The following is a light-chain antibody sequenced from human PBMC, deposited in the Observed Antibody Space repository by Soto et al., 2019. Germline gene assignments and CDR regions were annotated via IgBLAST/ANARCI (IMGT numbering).Light chain of an antibody. CDR1: QSVSSSY. CDR2: GAS. CDR3: QQYGSSPPWT. J-gene: IGKJ1*01. V-gene: IGKV3-20*01. Sequence: EIALTQSPGPLSLSPGERATLSCRASQSVSSSYLAWYQQKPGQAPRLLIYGASSRATGIPDRFSGSGSGTDFTLTISRLEPEDFAVYYCQQYGSSPPWTFGQGTKVDIK.